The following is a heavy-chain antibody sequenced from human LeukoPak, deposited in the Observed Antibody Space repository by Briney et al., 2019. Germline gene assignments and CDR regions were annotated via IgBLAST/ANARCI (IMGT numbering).Heavy chain of an antibody. D-gene: IGHD3-16*02. CDR1: GVTFSDYY. CDR3: AKSAGTGVIAMGGYFDY. V-gene: IGHV3-11*01. Sequence: GGSLRLSCAASGVTFSDYYMNWIRQAPGKGLEWVSCISSSSSTIYYADSVKGRFTISRDNSKNTLYLQMNSLRAEDTAVYYCAKSAGTGVIAMGGYFDYWGQGTLVTVSS. J-gene: IGHJ4*02. CDR2: ISSSSSTI.